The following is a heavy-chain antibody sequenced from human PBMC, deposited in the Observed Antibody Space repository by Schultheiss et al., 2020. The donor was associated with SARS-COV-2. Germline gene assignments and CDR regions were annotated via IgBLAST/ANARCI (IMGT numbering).Heavy chain of an antibody. V-gene: IGHV3-15*07. CDR2: IKKKSDGGTA. CDR3: TSALDL. Sequence: GGSLRLSCAASGFTFSNAWLNWVRQAPGKGLEWVGRIKKKSDGGTADYAAPVRGRFTISRDDSEETLYLQMNFLKIDDTAVYYCTSALDLWGRGTLVTVSS. CDR1: GFTFSNAW. J-gene: IGHJ2*01.